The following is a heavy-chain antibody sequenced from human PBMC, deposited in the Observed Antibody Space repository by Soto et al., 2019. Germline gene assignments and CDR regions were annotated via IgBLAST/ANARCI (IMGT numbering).Heavy chain of an antibody. D-gene: IGHD1-1*01. CDR2: IKQDGSEK. J-gene: IGHJ4*02. Sequence: GGSLRLSCAASGFTFSSYWMSWVRQAPGKGLEWVANIKQDGSEKYYVDSVKGRFTISRDNAKNTLYLQMNNLRAEDTAIYYCVRGDNWSDEASDYWGRGTLVTVSS. V-gene: IGHV3-7*01. CDR1: GFTFSSYW. CDR3: VRGDNWSDEASDY.